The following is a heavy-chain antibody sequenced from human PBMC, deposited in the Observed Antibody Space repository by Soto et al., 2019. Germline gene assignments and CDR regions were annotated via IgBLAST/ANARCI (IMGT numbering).Heavy chain of an antibody. CDR1: GFTFSSYS. CDR2: ISSSSSYI. Sequence: GGSLRLSCAASGFTFSSYSMNWVRQAPGKGLEWVSSISSSSSYIYYADSVKGRFTISRDNAKNSLYLQMNSLRAEDTAVYYCAGGFVGLRDIVVVPAASRDAFDIWGQGTMVTVSS. V-gene: IGHV3-21*01. CDR3: AGGFVGLRDIVVVPAASRDAFDI. D-gene: IGHD2-2*01. J-gene: IGHJ3*02.